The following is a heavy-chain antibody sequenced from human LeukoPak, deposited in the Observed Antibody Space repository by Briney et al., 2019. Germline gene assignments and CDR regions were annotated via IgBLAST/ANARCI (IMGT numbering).Heavy chain of an antibody. J-gene: IGHJ4*02. CDR2: IWYDGSNK. D-gene: IGHD3-10*01. CDR3: VSYFGSGMSFDY. CDR1: GFTFSSYG. Sequence: GGSLRLSCAASGFTFSSYGMHWVRQAPGKGLEWMAVIWYDGSNKYYADSVKGRFTISRDNSKNTLYLQMNSLRAEDTAVYYCVSYFGSGMSFDYWGQGTLVTVSS. V-gene: IGHV3-33*01.